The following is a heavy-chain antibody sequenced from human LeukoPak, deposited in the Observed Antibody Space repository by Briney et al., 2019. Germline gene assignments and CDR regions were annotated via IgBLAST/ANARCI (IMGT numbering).Heavy chain of an antibody. Sequence: SGGSLRLSCAASGFTFSGYAMSWVRQAPGKGLEWVSAISGSGGSTYYADSVKGRFTISRDNSKNTLYLQVNSLRAEGTAVYYCAKGSGDYRNNWFDPWGQGTLVTVSS. CDR2: ISGSGGST. J-gene: IGHJ5*02. D-gene: IGHD4-11*01. V-gene: IGHV3-23*01. CDR1: GFTFSGYA. CDR3: AKGSGDYRNNWFDP.